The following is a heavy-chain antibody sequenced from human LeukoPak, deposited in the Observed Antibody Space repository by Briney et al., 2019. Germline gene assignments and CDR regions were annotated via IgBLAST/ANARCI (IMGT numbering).Heavy chain of an antibody. CDR1: GGSISSGGYS. D-gene: IGHD2-2*01. J-gene: IGHJ6*04. Sequence: PSQALSLPCAGSGGSISSGGYSWSWIRQPPGQGLEWIGYIYHSGSTYYNPSLKSRVTISVDRSKNQFSLKLSSVTAADTAVYYCAGGYCSSTSCYDGYYYYGMDVWGKGTTVTVSS. CDR2: IYHSGST. CDR3: AGGYCSSTSCYDGYYYYGMDV. V-gene: IGHV4-30-2*01.